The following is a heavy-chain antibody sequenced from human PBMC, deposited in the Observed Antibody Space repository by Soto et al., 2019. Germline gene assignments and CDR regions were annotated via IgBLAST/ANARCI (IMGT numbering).Heavy chain of an antibody. V-gene: IGHV1-8*01. CDR3: ARHGVLNYDFWSGYLGPNYYYYGMDV. D-gene: IGHD3-3*01. CDR1: GYTFTSYD. J-gene: IGHJ6*02. Sequence: ASVKVSCKASGYTFTSYDINWVRQATGQGLEWMGWMNPNSGNTGYAQKFQGRVTMTRNTSISTAYMELSSLRSEDTAVYYCARHGVLNYDFWSGYLGPNYYYYGMDVWGQGTTVTASS. CDR2: MNPNSGNT.